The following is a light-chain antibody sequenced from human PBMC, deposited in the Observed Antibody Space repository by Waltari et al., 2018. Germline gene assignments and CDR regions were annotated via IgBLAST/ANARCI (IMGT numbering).Light chain of an antibody. V-gene: IGKV3-15*01. Sequence: EIVMTQSPATLSVSPGDRATLSCRASQSVAHNLAWYQQNPGQVPGLIIYGAPNGATGIPASFSGSGSGTDFTLAISSLQSEDFAVYYCLQYNDWPFTFGPGTKVDFK. J-gene: IGKJ3*01. CDR3: LQYNDWPFT. CDR2: GAP. CDR1: QSVAHN.